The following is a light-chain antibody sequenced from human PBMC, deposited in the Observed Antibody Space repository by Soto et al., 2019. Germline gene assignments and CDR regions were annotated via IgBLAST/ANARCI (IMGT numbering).Light chain of an antibody. Sequence: QSVLTQPASVSGSPGQSITISCTGTASDVGGYNYVSWYQQHPGKAPQLIIYEVTNRPSGISNRFSGSKSGNMASLTISGLQAEDETDYYCSSYAGSNNFNVFGTGTKVTVL. CDR1: ASDVGGYNY. J-gene: IGLJ1*01. V-gene: IGLV2-14*01. CDR2: EVT. CDR3: SSYAGSNNFNV.